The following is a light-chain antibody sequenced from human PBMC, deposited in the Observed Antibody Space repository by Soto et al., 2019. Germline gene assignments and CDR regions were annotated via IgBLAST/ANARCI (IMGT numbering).Light chain of an antibody. J-gene: IGLJ1*01. CDR1: SSDVGSYNL. CDR2: EGS. CDR3: CSYAGSSTFANYV. Sequence: QSALTQPASVSGSPGQSITISCTGTSSDVGSYNLVSWYQQHPGKAPKLMIYEGSKRPSGVSNRFSGSKSGNTASLTISGLQAEDEADYYCCSYAGSSTFANYVFGTGTKVTV. V-gene: IGLV2-23*03.